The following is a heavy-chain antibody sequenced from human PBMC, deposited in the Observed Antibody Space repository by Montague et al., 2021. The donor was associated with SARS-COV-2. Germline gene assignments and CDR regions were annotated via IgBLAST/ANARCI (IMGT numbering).Heavy chain of an antibody. V-gene: IGHV4-59*01. CDR1: NGSISSYY. Sequence: SETLSLTCSVSNGSISSYYWSWVRQPPGKRLEWIGYICYRGSTNYNPSLESRVTISVDTSKNQFSLKLGSVTAADTAVYFCAGEGLNNWFDPWGQGTLVIVSS. CDR2: ICYRGST. J-gene: IGHJ5*02. CDR3: AGEGLNNWFDP.